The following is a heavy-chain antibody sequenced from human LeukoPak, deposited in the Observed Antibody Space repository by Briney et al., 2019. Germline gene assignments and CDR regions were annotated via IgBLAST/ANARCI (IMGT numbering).Heavy chain of an antibody. CDR1: GFTFTSYG. D-gene: IGHD3-3*01. J-gene: IGHJ4*02. CDR3: AKDGNFWSGYFPYYFDY. CDR2: ISYDGSNK. Sequence: PGGSLRLSCAASGFTFTSYGMHWVRQAPGKGLEWVAVISYDGSNKYYADYVKGRFTISRDNSKNTLSLQMNSLRAEDTAVYYCAKDGNFWSGYFPYYFDYWGQGSLVSVSS. V-gene: IGHV3-30*18.